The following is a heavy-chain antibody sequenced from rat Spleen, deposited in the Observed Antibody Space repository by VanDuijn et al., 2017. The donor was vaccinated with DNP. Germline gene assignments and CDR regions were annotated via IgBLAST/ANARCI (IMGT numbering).Heavy chain of an antibody. CDR3: VRWNSGHFDY. CDR2: ISYDGSRT. Sequence: EVQLVESGGGLVQPGRSLKLSCAASGFTFSDYNMAWVRQAPKKGLEWVATISYDGSRTYYRDSVKGRFTISIDNAKSTLYLQMNSLRSEDMATYYCVRWNSGHFDYWGQGVMVTVSS. D-gene: IGHD4-3*01. CDR1: GFTFSDYN. V-gene: IGHV5S10*01. J-gene: IGHJ2*01.